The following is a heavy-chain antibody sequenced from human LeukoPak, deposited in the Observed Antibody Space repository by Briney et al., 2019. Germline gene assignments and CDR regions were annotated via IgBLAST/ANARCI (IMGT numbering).Heavy chain of an antibody. V-gene: IGHV3-7*01. D-gene: IGHD2-15*01. CDR1: GYTFSWYW. J-gene: IGHJ6*03. CDR3: AREQRYCSGGSCDYYYYYMDV. Sequence: PGGSLRLSCADSGYTFSWYWMTRVRQAPGKGLEWVANIKQDGSEKYYVDSVKGRFTISRDNAKNSLYLQMNSLRAEDTAVYYCAREQRYCSGGSCDYYYYYMDVWGKGTTVTVSS. CDR2: IKQDGSEK.